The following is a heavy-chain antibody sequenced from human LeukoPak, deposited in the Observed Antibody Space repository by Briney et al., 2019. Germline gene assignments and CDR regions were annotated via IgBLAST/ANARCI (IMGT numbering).Heavy chain of an antibody. CDR3: AKDSSGYFDWYNAFDI. Sequence: PGGSLRLSCAASGFTFSSYGMHWVRQAPGKGLEWVAFIRYDGSNKYYADSVKGRFTISRDNSKNTLYLQMNSLRAEDTAVYYCAKDSSGYFDWYNAFDIWGQGTMVTVSS. V-gene: IGHV3-30*02. J-gene: IGHJ3*02. CDR2: IRYDGSNK. D-gene: IGHD3-9*01. CDR1: GFTFSSYG.